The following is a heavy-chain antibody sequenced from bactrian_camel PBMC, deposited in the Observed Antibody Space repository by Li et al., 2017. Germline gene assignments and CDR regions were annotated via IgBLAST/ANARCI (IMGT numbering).Heavy chain of an antibody. CDR3: AAQRSAFYVRCYSQASPAGRY. CDR2: IDTDSST. Sequence: HVQLVESGGGSVQAGGSLRLSCAASGYVYRSACMGWFRQAPGKEREGVATIDTDSSTSYGDSVQGRFTISRDNAKNALYLEMNNLKPEDTALYYCAAQRSAFYVRCYSQASPAGRYWGQGTQVTVS. J-gene: IGHJ4*01. D-gene: IGHD3*01. CDR1: GYVYRSAC. V-gene: IGHV3S53*01.